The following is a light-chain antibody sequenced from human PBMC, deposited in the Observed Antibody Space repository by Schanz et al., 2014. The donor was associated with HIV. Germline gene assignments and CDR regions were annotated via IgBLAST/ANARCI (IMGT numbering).Light chain of an antibody. CDR1: SSNIGADYD. Sequence: QSVLAQPPSVSGAPGQRVTISCTGSSSNIGADYDVHWYQLLPGTAPKLLIFDNTNRPSGVPARFSGSKSGSSASLAISGLQAEDEADYYCSSFAGRRNLLFGGGTKLTVL. J-gene: IGLJ3*02. CDR3: SSFAGRRNLL. CDR2: DNT. V-gene: IGLV1-40*01.